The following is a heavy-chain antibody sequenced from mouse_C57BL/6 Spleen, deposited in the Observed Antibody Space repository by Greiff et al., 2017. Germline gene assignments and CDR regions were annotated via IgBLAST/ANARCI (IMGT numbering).Heavy chain of an antibody. CDR2: IDPRSGNT. D-gene: IGHD2-5*01. Sequence: VQLQQSGAELVRPGASVKLSCKASGYTFTSYGISWVKQRTGQGLEWIGGIDPRSGNTYYNEKFKGKATLTADKSSSTAYLELRRLTSEDSAVYFCARGGDYSNGDFYAMDWGSQRASVTVHS. CDR1: GYTFTSYG. V-gene: IGHV1-81*01. CDR3: ARGGDYSNGDFYAMDW. J-gene: IGHJ4*01.